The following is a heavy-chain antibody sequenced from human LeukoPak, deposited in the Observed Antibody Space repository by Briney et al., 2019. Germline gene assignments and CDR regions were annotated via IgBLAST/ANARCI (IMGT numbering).Heavy chain of an antibody. J-gene: IGHJ6*03. V-gene: IGHV3-48*01. CDR3: ASFLYGDPPFLSDYYMDV. D-gene: IGHD4-17*01. CDR2: ISSSSSTI. CDR1: GFTFSSYS. Sequence: GGSLRHSCAASGFTFSSYSMNWVRQAPGKGLEWVSYISSSSSTIYYADSVKGRFTISRDNAKNSLYLQMNSLRAEDTAVYYCASFLYGDPPFLSDYYMDVWGKGTTVTVSS.